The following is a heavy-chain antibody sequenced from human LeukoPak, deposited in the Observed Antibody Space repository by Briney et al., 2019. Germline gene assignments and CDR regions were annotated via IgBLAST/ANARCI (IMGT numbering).Heavy chain of an antibody. Sequence: SETLSLTCTVSGGSISNHYWSWIRQPPGKGLECIGYIYYSGSTNYNPSLKSRVTISVDTSKNQFSLRLSSVTAADTAVYYCARQREYCSGVSCYSDVFDIWGQGTMVTVSS. D-gene: IGHD2-15*01. CDR1: GGSISNHY. V-gene: IGHV4-59*08. CDR2: IYYSGST. CDR3: ARQREYCSGVSCYSDVFDI. J-gene: IGHJ3*02.